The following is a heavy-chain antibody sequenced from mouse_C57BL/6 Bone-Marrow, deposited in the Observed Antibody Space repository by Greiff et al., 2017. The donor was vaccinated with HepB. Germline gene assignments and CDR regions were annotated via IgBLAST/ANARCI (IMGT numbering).Heavy chain of an antibody. Sequence: QVQLKQSGAELARPGASVKLSCKASGYTFTSYGISWVKQSTGQGLEWIGEIYPRSGNTYYNEKFKGKATLTADKSSSTAYRELRSLTSEDSAVYFCAILYYYGSSYPYWYFDVWGTGTTVTVSS. D-gene: IGHD1-1*01. J-gene: IGHJ1*03. CDR2: IYPRSGNT. V-gene: IGHV1-81*01. CDR1: GYTFTSYG. CDR3: AILYYYGSSYPYWYFDV.